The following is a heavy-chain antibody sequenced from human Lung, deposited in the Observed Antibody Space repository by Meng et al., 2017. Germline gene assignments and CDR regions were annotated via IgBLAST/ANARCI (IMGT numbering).Heavy chain of an antibody. CDR1: GDSYSSNSAA. CDR2: TYYRSKWYN. D-gene: IGHD6-19*01. J-gene: IGHJ4*02. V-gene: IGHV6-1*01. Sequence: QEHLQQYGPGLVKPPQTLPLTWAISGDSYSSNSAAWNWIRQSPSRGLEWLGRTYYRSKWYNGYAVSVRSRITINPDTSKNQFSLQLNSVTPEDTAVYYCARSQQWLDSWGQGTLVTVSS. CDR3: ARSQQWLDS.